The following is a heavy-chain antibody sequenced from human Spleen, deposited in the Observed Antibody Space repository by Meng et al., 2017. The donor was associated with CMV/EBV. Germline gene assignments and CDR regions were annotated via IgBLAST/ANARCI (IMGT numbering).Heavy chain of an antibody. CDR1: GFNFRTYD. J-gene: IGHJ6*02. CDR2: ISGSGSST. V-gene: IGHV3-23*01. D-gene: IGHD5-12*01. CDR3: AKQDGYNYYSYGLDV. Sequence: GESLKISCAASGFNFRTYDMDWVRQAPGKGLEWLSSISGSGSSTFYADSVKGRFTISRDKSKNTLYLQMNSLGADDTAVYYCAKQDGYNYYSYGLDVWGQGTTVTVSS.